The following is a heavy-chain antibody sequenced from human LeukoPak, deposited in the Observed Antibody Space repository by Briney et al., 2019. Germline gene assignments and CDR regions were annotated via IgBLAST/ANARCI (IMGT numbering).Heavy chain of an antibody. CDR1: GFTFSSYW. CDR3: ASTTTGN. CDR2: IDSGVSST. V-gene: IGHV3-74*01. D-gene: IGHD4-17*01. Sequence: GGSLRLSCAASGFTFSSYWMHWVRQAPGKGLVWVSRIDSGVSSTIYADSVKGRFTISRDNAKNTLYLQMSSLRAEDTAVYYCASTTTGNWGQGTLVTVSS. J-gene: IGHJ4*02.